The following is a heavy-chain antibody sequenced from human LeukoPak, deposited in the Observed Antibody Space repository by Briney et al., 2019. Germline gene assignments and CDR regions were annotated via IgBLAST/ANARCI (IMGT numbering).Heavy chain of an antibody. J-gene: IGHJ4*02. CDR1: GYSFTSYW. D-gene: IGHD5-12*01. Sequence: GESLKISCKGSGYSFTSYWISWVRQLPGRGLEWMGRIDPSDSYTNYSPSFQGHVTISADKSISTAYLQWSSLKASDTAMYYCARQGSTVATQRYWGQGTLVTVSS. CDR3: ARQGSTVATQRY. CDR2: IDPSDSYT. V-gene: IGHV5-10-1*01.